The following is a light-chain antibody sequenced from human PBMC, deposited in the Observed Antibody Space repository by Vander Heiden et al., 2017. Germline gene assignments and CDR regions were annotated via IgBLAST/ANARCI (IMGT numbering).Light chain of an antibody. J-gene: IGLJ3*02. CDR3: QSYDSSLSGGV. V-gene: IGLV1-40*01. Sequence: QPVLTQPPSVSGAPGQRVTISCTGSSSNIGAGYDVHWYQQLPGTAPKLLIYANNFSGSKSGTSASLAITGLKAEDEADYYCQSYDSSLSGGVFGGGTKLTVL. CDR2: ANN. CDR1: SSNIGAGYD.